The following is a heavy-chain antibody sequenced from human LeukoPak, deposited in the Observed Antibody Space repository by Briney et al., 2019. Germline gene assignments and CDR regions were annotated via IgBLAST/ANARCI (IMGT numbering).Heavy chain of an antibody. CDR2: INHDGRET. Sequence: TGGSLRLSCAASGFTFSSYWMSWVRQAPGKGLEWVANINHDGRETYYADSVKGRFIISRDNAKDSLYLQMNSLRAEDAAVYYCAKGYIIAGRQWYLDLWGRGTLVDVSS. V-gene: IGHV3-7*01. CDR1: GFTFSSYW. CDR3: AKGYIIAGRQWYLDL. D-gene: IGHD6-13*01. J-gene: IGHJ2*01.